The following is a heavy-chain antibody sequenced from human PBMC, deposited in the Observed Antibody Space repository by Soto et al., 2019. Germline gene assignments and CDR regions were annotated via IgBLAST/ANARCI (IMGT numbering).Heavy chain of an antibody. CDR3: AREGSRDGYNSGLSYYGMDV. Sequence: SETLSLTCTVSGGSISSYYWSWIRQPPGKGLEWIGYIYYSGSTNYNPSLKSRVTISVDTSKNHFSLKLSSVTAADTAVYYCAREGSRDGYNSGLSYYGMDVSGQGTTATVYS. J-gene: IGHJ6*02. D-gene: IGHD1-1*01. V-gene: IGHV4-59*01. CDR1: GGSISSYY. CDR2: IYYSGST.